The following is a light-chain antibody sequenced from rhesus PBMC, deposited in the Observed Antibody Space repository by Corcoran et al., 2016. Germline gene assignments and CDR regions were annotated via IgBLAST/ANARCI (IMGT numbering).Light chain of an antibody. CDR1: QSVSSS. Sequence: EIVLTQSPATLSLSPGERATLSCRASQSVSSSLAWYQQKPEQAPMLLIYGASSRATGIQDRFSGGGSGTDFTFTSSSLEPEDFAVYYCQQYSNWPFTFGPGTKLDIK. CDR3: QQYSNWPFT. J-gene: IGKJ3*01. V-gene: IGKV3-42*03. CDR2: GAS.